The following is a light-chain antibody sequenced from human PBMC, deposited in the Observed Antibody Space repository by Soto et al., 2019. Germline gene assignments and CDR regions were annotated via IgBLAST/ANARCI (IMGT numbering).Light chain of an antibody. CDR2: GAS. CDR3: QQYYSYPPWT. Sequence: EIVMTPSPATLSVSPVEIANLCFISSHSVSSNLAWYQQTPGQAPRLLIYGASTRATGIPARFSGSGSGTDFTLTISCLQSEDFATYYCQQYYSYPPWTFGQGTKVDIK. CDR1: HSVSSN. V-gene: IGKV3-15*01. J-gene: IGKJ1*01.